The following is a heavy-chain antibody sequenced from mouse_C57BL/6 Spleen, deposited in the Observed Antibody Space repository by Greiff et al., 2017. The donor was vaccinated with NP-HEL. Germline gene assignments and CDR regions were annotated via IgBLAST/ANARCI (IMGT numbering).Heavy chain of an antibody. J-gene: IGHJ1*03. D-gene: IGHD2-3*01. CDR3: ARRWYDGYYDWYFDV. CDR2: ISYDGSN. V-gene: IGHV3-6*01. CDR1: GYSITSGYH. Sequence: EVQLQESGPGLVKPSQSLSLTCSVTGYSITSGYHWNWIRQFPGNKLEWMGYISYDGSNNYNPSLKNRISITRDTSKNQFFLKLNSVTTEDTATYYCARRWYDGYYDWYFDVWGTGTTVTVSS.